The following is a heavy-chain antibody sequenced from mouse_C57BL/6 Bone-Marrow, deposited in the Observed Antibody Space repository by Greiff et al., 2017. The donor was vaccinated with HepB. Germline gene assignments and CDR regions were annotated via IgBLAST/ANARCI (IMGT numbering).Heavy chain of an antibody. CDR3: ARHIYYYGSIPLYYAMDY. CDR1: GFTFSSYG. Sequence: EVMLVESGGDLVKPGGSLKLSCAASGFTFSSYGMSWVRQTPDKRLEWVATISSGGSYTYYPDSVKGRFTISRDNAKNTLYLQMSSLKSEDTAMYYCARHIYYYGSIPLYYAMDYWGQGTSVTVSS. V-gene: IGHV5-6*01. J-gene: IGHJ4*01. CDR2: ISSGGSYT. D-gene: IGHD1-1*01.